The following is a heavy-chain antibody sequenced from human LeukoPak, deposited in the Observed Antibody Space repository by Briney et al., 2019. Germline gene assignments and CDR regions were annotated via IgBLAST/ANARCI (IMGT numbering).Heavy chain of an antibody. V-gene: IGHV3-11*04. J-gene: IGHJ4*02. Sequence: GSLRLSCAASGFTFSDYYMSWIRQAPGQGVEWVSYISTSVTIIYYADSVKGRFTIARDNAKNSLYLQMNSLRAEDTAVYCCARDFHYYDSTGLPGYWGQGTLVTVSS. D-gene: IGHD3-22*01. CDR3: ARDFHYYDSTGLPGY. CDR2: ISTSVTII. CDR1: GFTFSDYY.